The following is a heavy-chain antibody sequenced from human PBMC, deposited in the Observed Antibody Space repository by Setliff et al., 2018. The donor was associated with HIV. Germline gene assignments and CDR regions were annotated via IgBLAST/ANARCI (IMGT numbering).Heavy chain of an antibody. J-gene: IGHJ6*03. CDR1: GGTFSSYA. CDR2: IIPIFGTA. Sequence: SVKVSCKASGGTFSSYAISWVRQAPGQGLEWMGGIIPIFGTANYAQKFQGRVTITTDESTSTAYMELSSLRSEDTAVYCCARALWAVAGTGYYYYYMDVWGKGTTVTVSS. V-gene: IGHV1-69*05. D-gene: IGHD6-19*01. CDR3: ARALWAVAGTGYYYYYMDV.